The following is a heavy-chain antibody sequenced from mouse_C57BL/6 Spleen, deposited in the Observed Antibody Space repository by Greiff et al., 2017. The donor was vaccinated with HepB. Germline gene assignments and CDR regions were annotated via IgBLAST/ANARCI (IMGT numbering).Heavy chain of an antibody. V-gene: IGHV1-26*01. D-gene: IGHD2-14*01. CDR3: ARVYGYSWFAY. CDR2: INPNNGGT. CDR1: GYTFTDYY. Sequence: EVQLQQSGPELVKPGASVKISCKASGYTFTDYYMNWVKQSHGKSLEWIGDINPNNGGTSYNQKFKGKATLTVDKSSSTAYMELRSLTSEDSAVYYCARVYGYSWFAYWGQGTLVTVSA. J-gene: IGHJ3*01.